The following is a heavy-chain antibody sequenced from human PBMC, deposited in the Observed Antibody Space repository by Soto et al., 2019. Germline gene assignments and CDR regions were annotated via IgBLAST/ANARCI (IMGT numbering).Heavy chain of an antibody. CDR2: MNSDGSSI. V-gene: IGHV3-74*01. Sequence: PGGSLRLSCAASGFTFSSYWMHWVRQAPGKGLVWVSRMNSDGSSISYADSVKGRFTISRDNAKNTLYLQMNGLRAEDTAVYYCHGYGYWGQGTLVTVSS. CDR1: GFTFSSYW. CDR3: HGYGY. D-gene: IGHD5-12*01. J-gene: IGHJ4*02.